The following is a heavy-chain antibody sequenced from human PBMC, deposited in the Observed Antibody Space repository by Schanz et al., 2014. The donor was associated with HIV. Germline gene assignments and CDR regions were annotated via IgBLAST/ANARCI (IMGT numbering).Heavy chain of an antibody. V-gene: IGHV3-23*01. CDR2: ISESGGRT. D-gene: IGHD3-22*01. CDR1: GFNFNNYA. Sequence: EVQLLESGGGLEQPGGSLRLSCAASGFNFNNYAMTWVRQAPGKGLEWVSSISESGGRTYYADSVNGRFTISRDNSKNTLYLQMNSLRVEDTAFYYCAKSRVILGRDWFDPWGQGTLVTVSS. J-gene: IGHJ5*02. CDR3: AKSRVILGRDWFDP.